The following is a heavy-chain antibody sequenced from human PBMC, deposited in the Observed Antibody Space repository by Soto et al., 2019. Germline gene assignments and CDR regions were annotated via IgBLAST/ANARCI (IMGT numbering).Heavy chain of an antibody. D-gene: IGHD1-1*01. CDR1: GGSISSSSYY. CDR3: ARENPQVGHSTINWFDP. J-gene: IGHJ5*02. Sequence: SETLSLTCTVSGGSISSSSYYWGWIRQPPGKGLEWIGSIYYSGSTYYNPSLKSRVTISVDTSKNQFSLKLSSVTAADTAVYYCARENPQVGHSTINWFDPWGQGTLVTVSS. V-gene: IGHV4-39*07. CDR2: IYYSGST.